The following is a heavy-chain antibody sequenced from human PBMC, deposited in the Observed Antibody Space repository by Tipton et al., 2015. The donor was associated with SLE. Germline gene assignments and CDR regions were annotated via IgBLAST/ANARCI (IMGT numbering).Heavy chain of an antibody. D-gene: IGHD3-22*01. CDR2: MYHIGTT. J-gene: IGHJ4*02. CDR1: TGSISSGYY. Sequence: TLSLTCTVSTGSISSGYYWGWIRQPPGKGLEWIGSMYHIGTTYYNPSLKSRVTISVDTTKNQFSLRGNSVTAADTAVYFCAREKSGYHYDNSGYTYYFDYWGQGTTVSVSS. CDR3: AREKSGYHYDNSGYTYYFDY. V-gene: IGHV4-38-2*02.